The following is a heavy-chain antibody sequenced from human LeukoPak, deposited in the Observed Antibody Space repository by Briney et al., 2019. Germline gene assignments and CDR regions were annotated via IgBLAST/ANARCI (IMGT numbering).Heavy chain of an antibody. D-gene: IGHD3-3*01. CDR2: INPSGGST. Sequence: GASVKVSCKASGYTFTSYYMHWVRQAPGQGLEWMGIINPSGGSTSYAQKFQGRVTMTRDMSTSTVYMELSSLRSEDTAVYYCAREKEYYDFWSAQGHYYYYMDVWGRGTTVTVSS. V-gene: IGHV1-46*01. CDR1: GYTFTSYY. CDR3: AREKEYYDFWSAQGHYYYYMDV. J-gene: IGHJ6*03.